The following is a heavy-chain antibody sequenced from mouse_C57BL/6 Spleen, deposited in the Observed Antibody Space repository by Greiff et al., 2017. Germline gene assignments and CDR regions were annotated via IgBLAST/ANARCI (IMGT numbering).Heavy chain of an antibody. V-gene: IGHV5-16*01. J-gene: IGHJ4*01. CDR2: INYDGSST. CDR3: ARVDYYGSFYAMDY. D-gene: IGHD1-1*01. CDR1: GFTFSDYY. Sequence: EVKLMESEGGLVQPGSSMKLSCTASGFTFSDYYMAWVRQVPEKGLEWVANINYDGSSTYYLDSLKSRFIISRDNAKNILYLQMSSLKSEDTATYYCARVDYYGSFYAMDYWGQGTSVTVSS.